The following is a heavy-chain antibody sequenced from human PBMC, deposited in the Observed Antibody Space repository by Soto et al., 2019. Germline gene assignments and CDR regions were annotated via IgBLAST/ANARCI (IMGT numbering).Heavy chain of an antibody. CDR2: IYWDDDK. Sequence: GSGPTLVNPTQTLTLTCTFSGFSLSTSGVGVGWIRQPPGKALEWLALIYWDDDKRYSPSLKSRLTITKDTSKNQVVLTMTNMDPVDTATYYCAHSGITMVRGVIITSPFDPWGQGTLVTVSS. D-gene: IGHD3-10*01. J-gene: IGHJ5*02. V-gene: IGHV2-5*02. CDR1: GFSLSTSGVG. CDR3: AHSGITMVRGVIITSPFDP.